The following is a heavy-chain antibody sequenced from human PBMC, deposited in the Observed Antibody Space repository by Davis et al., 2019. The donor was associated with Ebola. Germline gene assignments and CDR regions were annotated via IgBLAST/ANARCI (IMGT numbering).Heavy chain of an antibody. CDR1: GGSISFYY. D-gene: IGHD1-1*01. CDR2: IFYSGST. V-gene: IGHV4-59*12. J-gene: IGHJ4*02. CDR3: ARETSGTGIFDS. Sequence: MPSETLSLTCNVSGGSISFYYWNWIRQAPGKGLEWIGDIFYSGSTNYNPSLKGRVTMSVDSSKTHFSLRLSSVTAADTAVYYCARETSGTGIFDSWGQGTLVTVSS.